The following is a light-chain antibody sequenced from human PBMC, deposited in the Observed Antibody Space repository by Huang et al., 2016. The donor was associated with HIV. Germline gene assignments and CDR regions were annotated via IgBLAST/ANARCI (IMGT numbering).Light chain of an antibody. CDR2: GAS. Sequence: EIVMTQSPATLSVSPGERATISCRASQNVNNNVAWYQQKPGQIPRLLIYGASIRATGIPGRFSGSGSGTECTLTISSLQSEDLAVYYCQQYSMWPLTFGGGTKVEIK. CDR1: QNVNNN. CDR3: QQYSMWPLT. V-gene: IGKV3-15*01. J-gene: IGKJ4*01.